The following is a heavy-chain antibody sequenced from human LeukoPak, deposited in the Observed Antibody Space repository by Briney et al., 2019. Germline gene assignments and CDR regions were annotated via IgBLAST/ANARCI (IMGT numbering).Heavy chain of an antibody. J-gene: IGHJ4*02. CDR3: ARGGMGIQLWTFDY. CDR2: INPSGGST. V-gene: IGHV1-46*01. CDR1: GYTFTSYY. Sequence: ASVKVSCKASGYTFTSYYMHWVRQAPGQGLEWMGIINPSGGSTSYSEKFQGRVAMTRDTSTSTVYMELSGLRSEDTAVYYCARGGMGIQLWTFDYWGQETLVTV. D-gene: IGHD5-18*01.